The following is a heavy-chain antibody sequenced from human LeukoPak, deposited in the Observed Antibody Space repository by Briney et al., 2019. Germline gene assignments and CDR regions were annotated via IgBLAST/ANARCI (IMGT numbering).Heavy chain of an antibody. CDR2: INTNTGNP. D-gene: IGHD3-10*01. V-gene: IGHV7-4-1*02. Sequence: GASVKVSCKASGYTFTSYAMNWVRQAPGQGLEWMGWINTNTGNPTYAQGFTGRFVFSLDTSVSTAYLQISSLKAEDTAVYYCARGMVRGVPDWFDPWGQGTLVTVSS. CDR3: ARGMVRGVPDWFDP. J-gene: IGHJ5*02. CDR1: GYTFTSYA.